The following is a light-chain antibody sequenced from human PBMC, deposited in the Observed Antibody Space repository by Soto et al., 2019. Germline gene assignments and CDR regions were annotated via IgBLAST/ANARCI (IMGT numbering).Light chain of an antibody. CDR1: SSNIGNNY. Sequence: QSVLTQPPSVSAAPGQKVTISCSGSSSNIGNNYVSWYQQFPGTAPKVLIFDNNNRPSGVPDRFSGSRSGTSASLAISGLQSDDEAVYFCSTWDDSLNGWVFGGGTKLTVL. CDR2: DNN. CDR3: STWDDSLNGWV. J-gene: IGLJ3*02. V-gene: IGLV1-51*01.